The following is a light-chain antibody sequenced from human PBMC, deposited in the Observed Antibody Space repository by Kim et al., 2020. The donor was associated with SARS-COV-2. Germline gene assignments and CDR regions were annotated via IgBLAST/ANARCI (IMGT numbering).Light chain of an antibody. CDR3: QTWDSSTVV. CDR1: KLGDKY. Sequence: VSPGQTASITCSGDKLGDKYASWYQLRPGQSPVLVIYEDSRRPSRIPERFSGSNSGNTATLTISGTQAMDEADYFCQTWDSSTVVFGGGTKVTVL. CDR2: EDS. V-gene: IGLV3-1*01. J-gene: IGLJ2*01.